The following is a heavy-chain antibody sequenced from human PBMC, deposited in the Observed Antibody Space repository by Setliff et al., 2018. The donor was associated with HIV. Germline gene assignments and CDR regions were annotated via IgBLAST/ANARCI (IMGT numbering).Heavy chain of an antibody. J-gene: IGHJ5*02. CDR2: ISAYNGNT. D-gene: IGHD1-1*01. Sequence: ASVKVSCKASGYTFTSYGISWVRQAPGQGLEWMGWISAYNGNTNYAQKLQGRVTMTTDTSTSTAYMELSSLVSEDTAVYYCAGGLVSQKVPFDPWGQGTLVTVSS. V-gene: IGHV1-18*01. CDR3: AGGLVSQKVPFDP. CDR1: GYTFTSYG.